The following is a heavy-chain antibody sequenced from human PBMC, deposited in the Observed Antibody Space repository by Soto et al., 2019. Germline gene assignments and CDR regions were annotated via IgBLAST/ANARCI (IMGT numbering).Heavy chain of an antibody. V-gene: IGHV3-9*01. CDR1: GFTFDDYA. CDR3: AKDPGY. CDR2: ISWNSGSI. Sequence: DVQLVESGGGLVQPGRSLRLSCAASGFTFDDYAMHWVRQAPGKGLEWVSGISWNSGSIGYADSVKGRFTISRDNAKNSLYLQMNSLRAEDTALYHCAKDPGYWGQGTLVTVSS. J-gene: IGHJ4*02.